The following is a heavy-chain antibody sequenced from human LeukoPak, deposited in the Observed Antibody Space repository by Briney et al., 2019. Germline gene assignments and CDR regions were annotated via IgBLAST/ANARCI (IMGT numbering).Heavy chain of an antibody. Sequence: GGSLRLSCAASGFTFTTYSMSWVRQAPGQGLEWVSSISTSSSFIYYADSVKGRFTISRDNSKNLLYLQMSSLRAEDTAVYYCAKQDPYSSAWYPWGQGTLVTVSS. CDR3: AKQDPYSSAWYP. CDR2: ISTSSSFI. D-gene: IGHD6-19*01. CDR1: GFTFTTYS. J-gene: IGHJ5*02. V-gene: IGHV3-21*04.